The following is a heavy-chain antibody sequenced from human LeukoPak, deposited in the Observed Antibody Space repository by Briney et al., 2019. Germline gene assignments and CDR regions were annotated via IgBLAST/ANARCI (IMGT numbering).Heavy chain of an antibody. J-gene: IGHJ5*02. D-gene: IGHD3-9*01. CDR2: ICYSGST. CDR3: ARGAYYDILTGYLYNWFVP. Sequence: MSSYTLSLNCTVTGRSILIYYWSWIRQPPGPGLDWIEHICYSGSTNYNPSLRRRVTISLHTSKNHFSLKLRPVTAADPPVYYCARGAYYDILTGYLYNWFVPWGQGNLVTVSS. CDR1: GRSILIYY. V-gene: IGHV4-59*08.